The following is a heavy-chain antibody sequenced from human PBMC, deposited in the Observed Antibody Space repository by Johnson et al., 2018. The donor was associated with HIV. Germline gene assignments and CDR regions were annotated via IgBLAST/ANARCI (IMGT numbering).Heavy chain of an antibody. CDR3: ARDGRDLVTRGGFDI. CDR2: IGTAGDT. Sequence: MQLVESGGGLVQPGGSLRLSCAASGFSFSDYDMHWVRQLTGKSLEWVSAIGTAGDTFYPGSVKGRFTISRENPKNSLYLQMNSLRPDDTAVYYCARDGRDLVTRGGFDIWGQGTMLTVSS. J-gene: IGHJ3*02. V-gene: IGHV3-13*01. D-gene: IGHD5-18*01. CDR1: GFSFSDYD.